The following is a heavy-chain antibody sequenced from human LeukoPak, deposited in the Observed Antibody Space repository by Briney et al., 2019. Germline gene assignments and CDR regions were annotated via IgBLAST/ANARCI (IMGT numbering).Heavy chain of an antibody. CDR2: IKNKSNGEIT. CDR3: TTDLGTYYHGSQRLIPIDY. J-gene: IGHJ4*02. V-gene: IGHV3-15*01. D-gene: IGHD3-10*01. CDR1: GFTFTNYW. Sequence: GGSLRLSCVDSGFTFTNYWMRWVRQAPGKGLEWIGRIKNKSNGEITTDAEHVRGRITIARDDSKSAVYLQMNSLKIEDTAVYDCTTDLGTYYHGSQRLIPIDYWGQGTLVTVSS.